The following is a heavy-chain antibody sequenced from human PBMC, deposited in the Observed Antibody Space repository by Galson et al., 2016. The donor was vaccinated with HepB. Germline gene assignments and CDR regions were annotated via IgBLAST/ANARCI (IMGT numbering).Heavy chain of an antibody. CDR1: GDSVSSHSAA. CDR2: TYYRSKWYN. CDR3: AGEGASGYALDY. V-gene: IGHV6-1*01. J-gene: IGHJ4*02. Sequence: CAISGDSVSSHSAAWNWNRQSPSRGLEWLGRTYYRSKWYNDYAESVKSRITINPDTSKNQFSLQLHSVTPDDTAFYYCAGEGASGYALDYWGQGTLVTVSS. D-gene: IGHD6-25*01.